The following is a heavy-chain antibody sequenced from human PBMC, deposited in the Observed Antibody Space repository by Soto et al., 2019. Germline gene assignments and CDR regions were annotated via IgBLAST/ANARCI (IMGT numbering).Heavy chain of an antibody. V-gene: IGHV1-18*04. CDR1: GSTFTSYG. CDR2: ISAYNGNT. D-gene: IGHD3-3*01. J-gene: IGHJ6*02. Sequence: AASVKVSCKASGSTFTSYGISWVRQAPGQWLEWMGWISAYNGNTNYAQKLEGRVTMTTDTSTSTAYMELRSLRSDDTDVYYCAKYGNYGFWSGYLSHLDYYGMDVWGQGTTVTVSS. CDR3: AKYGNYGFWSGYLSHLDYYGMDV.